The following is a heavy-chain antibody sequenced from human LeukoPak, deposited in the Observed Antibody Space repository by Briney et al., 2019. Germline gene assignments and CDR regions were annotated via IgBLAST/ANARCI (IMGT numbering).Heavy chain of an antibody. D-gene: IGHD2-2*02. CDR3: ARGGVVVPAAIVWFDP. V-gene: IGHV1-69*13. J-gene: IGHJ5*02. Sequence: GASVKVSCKASGGTFSSYAISWVRQAPGQGLEWMGGIIPILGTANYAQKFQGRVTITADESTSTAYMELSSLRSEDTAVYYCARGGVVVPAAIVWFDPWGQGTLVTVSS. CDR1: GGTFSSYA. CDR2: IIPILGTA.